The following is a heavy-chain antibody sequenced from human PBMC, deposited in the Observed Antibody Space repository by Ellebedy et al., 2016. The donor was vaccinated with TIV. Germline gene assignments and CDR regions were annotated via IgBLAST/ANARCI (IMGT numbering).Heavy chain of an antibody. J-gene: IGHJ4*02. V-gene: IGHV3-23*01. CDR1: GFTSSNFV. D-gene: IGHD3-16*01. Sequence: GESLKISCATSGFTSSNFVMHWVRQAPGKGLEWLSVISAGGGSTYHADSVKGRFTISRDNSRNTLYLQMNRLRTEDTAMYYCAKGSSSGFNYDRVGFAYWGQGTLVTVSS. CDR3: AKGSSSGFNYDRVGFAY. CDR2: ISAGGGST.